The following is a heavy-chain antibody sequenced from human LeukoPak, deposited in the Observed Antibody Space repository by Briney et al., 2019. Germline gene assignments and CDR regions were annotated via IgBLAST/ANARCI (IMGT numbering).Heavy chain of an antibody. V-gene: IGHV4-39*01. CDR3: ARQFRAFDI. Sequence: SETLSLTCTGSGGSITSSTYYWAWIRQSPGKGLEWIGNVYYSGSTYYNPSLKSRVTISVDTSKNQFSLNLTSTTAADTALYFCARQFRAFDIWGPGTMVTVSS. CDR2: VYYSGST. J-gene: IGHJ3*02. CDR1: GGSITSSTYY.